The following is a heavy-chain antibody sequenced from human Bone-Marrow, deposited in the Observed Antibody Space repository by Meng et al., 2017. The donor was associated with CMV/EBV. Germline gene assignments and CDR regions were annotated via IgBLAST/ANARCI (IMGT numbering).Heavy chain of an antibody. J-gene: IGHJ5*02. Sequence: ASVKVSCKASGYTFTAHYFHWVRQAPGQGLEWMGWIHPHRGDTNYAQQFQGRVTLTADMSIRTAYMELNRLGYDDTAIFYCARVRVGCSASSCYSDLWGQGTLVTVSS. V-gene: IGHV1-2*02. D-gene: IGHD2-2*01. CDR3: ARVRVGCSASSCYSDL. CDR1: GYTFTAHY. CDR2: IHPHRGDT.